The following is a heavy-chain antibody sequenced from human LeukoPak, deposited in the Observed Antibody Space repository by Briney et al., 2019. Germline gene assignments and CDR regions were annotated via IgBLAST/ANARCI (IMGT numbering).Heavy chain of an antibody. Sequence: PGGSLRLSCVASGFTVSSNYMCWVRQAPGKGLEWVSVIYSAGSTYYADSVKGRFTISRDNSKNSLFLQMHSLRADDTAVYYCARHREYDTSGYSSYWYFDLWGRRTLVTVSS. CDR2: IYSAGST. D-gene: IGHD3-22*01. J-gene: IGHJ2*01. CDR3: ARHREYDTSGYSSYWYFDL. V-gene: IGHV3-53*01. CDR1: GFTVSSNY.